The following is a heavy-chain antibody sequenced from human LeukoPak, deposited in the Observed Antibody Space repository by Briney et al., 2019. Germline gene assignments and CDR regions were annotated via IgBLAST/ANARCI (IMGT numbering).Heavy chain of an antibody. Sequence: GASVKVSCKASGYTFTGYYIHWVRQAPGQGLEWMGWINPNSGGTNYAQKFQGRVTMTRDTSISTAYMELSRLRSDDTAVYYCASEDIVVVPAATGPDGHDAFDIWGQGTMVTVSS. CDR1: GYTFTGYY. CDR2: INPNSGGT. D-gene: IGHD2-2*01. J-gene: IGHJ3*02. V-gene: IGHV1-2*02. CDR3: ASEDIVVVPAATGPDGHDAFDI.